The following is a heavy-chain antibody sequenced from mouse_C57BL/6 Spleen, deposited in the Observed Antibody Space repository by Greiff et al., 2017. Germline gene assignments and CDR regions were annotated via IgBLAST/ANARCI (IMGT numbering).Heavy chain of an antibody. D-gene: IGHD2-4*01. CDR1: GFNIKDYY. J-gene: IGHJ1*03. CDR2: IDPEDGDT. Sequence: VQLQQSGAELVRPGASVKLSCTASGFNIKDYYMHWVKQRPEQGLEWIGRIDPEDGDTEYAPKFKGKATMTADTSSNTAYLQLSSLTSGDTAVYYCTTRDYEGYFDVWGTGTTVTVSS. CDR3: TTRDYEGYFDV. V-gene: IGHV14-1*01.